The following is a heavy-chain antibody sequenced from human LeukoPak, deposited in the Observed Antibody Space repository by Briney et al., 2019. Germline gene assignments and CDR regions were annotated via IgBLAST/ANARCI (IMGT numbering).Heavy chain of an antibody. V-gene: IGHV1-18*01. J-gene: IGHJ3*02. CDR1: GYTFTSYG. CDR3: ARELYCSSTSCLGDAFDI. D-gene: IGHD2-2*01. CDR2: ISAYNGNT. Sequence: ASVKVSCKASGYTFTSYGISWVRQAPGQGLECMGWISAYNGNTNYAQKLQGRVTMTTDTSTSTAYMELRSLRSDDTAVYYCARELYCSSTSCLGDAFDIWGQGTMVTVSS.